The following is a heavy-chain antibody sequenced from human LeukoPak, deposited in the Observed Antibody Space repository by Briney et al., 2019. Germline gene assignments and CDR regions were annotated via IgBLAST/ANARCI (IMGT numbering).Heavy chain of an antibody. J-gene: IGHJ3*02. V-gene: IGHV3-21*01. Sequence: PGGSLSLSCAASGFTFSLYSMNWVRQAPGKGLEWVASINSVGNYRVEADSVKGRFTISRDNLQNSLYLQMNSLRAEDTAMYYCARDDEVTSISKNEAFDIWGQGTLVTVSS. CDR3: ARDDEVTSISKNEAFDI. D-gene: IGHD5-12*01. CDR1: GFTFSLYS. CDR2: INSVGNYR.